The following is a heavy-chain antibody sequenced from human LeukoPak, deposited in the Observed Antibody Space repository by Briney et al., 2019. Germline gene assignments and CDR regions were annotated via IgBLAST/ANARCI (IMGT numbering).Heavy chain of an antibody. Sequence: GGSLRLSCSASGFTFSSYAMHWVRQAPGKGLEWVAVISYDGSNKYYADSVKGRFTISRDNSKNTLYLQMNGLRAEDTAVYYCARSGGATHYFDYWGQGTLVTVSS. J-gene: IGHJ4*02. D-gene: IGHD1-26*01. CDR2: ISYDGSNK. CDR1: GFTFSSYA. V-gene: IGHV3-30-3*01. CDR3: ARSGGATHYFDY.